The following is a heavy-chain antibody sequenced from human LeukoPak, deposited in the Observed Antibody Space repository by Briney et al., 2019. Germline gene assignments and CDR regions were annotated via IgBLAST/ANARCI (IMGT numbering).Heavy chain of an antibody. CDR3: VGSSWYLSPNPYYFDY. D-gene: IGHD6-13*01. CDR1: GGSISSTSYY. V-gene: IGHV4-39*01. CDR2: NYYSGST. Sequence: SETLSLTCTVSGGSISSTSYYWGWIRQPPGKGLEWIGSNYYSGSTYYNPSLKSRVTISIDTSKQQLFLRVSSVTAADTAVYYCVGSSWYLSPNPYYFDYWGQGTRVTVSS. J-gene: IGHJ4*02.